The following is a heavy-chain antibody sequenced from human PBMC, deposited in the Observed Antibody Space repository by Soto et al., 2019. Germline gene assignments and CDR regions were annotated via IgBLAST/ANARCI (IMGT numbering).Heavy chain of an antibody. D-gene: IGHD3-22*01. CDR3: ARGASPYDSSGYYTGY. Sequence: QVQLVQSGAEVKQPGSSVKVSCKASGGTFSSYAISWVRQAPGQGLEWMGGIIPIFGTANYAQKFQGRVTITADESTSTAYMELSSLRSEDTAVYYCARGASPYDSSGYYTGYWGQGTLVTVSS. V-gene: IGHV1-69*01. CDR2: IIPIFGTA. CDR1: GGTFSSYA. J-gene: IGHJ4*02.